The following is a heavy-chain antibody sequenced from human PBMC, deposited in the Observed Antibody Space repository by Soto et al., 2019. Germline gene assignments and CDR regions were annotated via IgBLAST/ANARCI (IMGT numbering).Heavy chain of an antibody. CDR3: ARAHTRTLLGRVTSYYFDY. D-gene: IGHD5-18*01. J-gene: IGHJ4*02. CDR1: GGSISSYY. Sequence: QVQLQESGPGLVKPSETLSLTCTVSGGSISSYYWSWIRQPPGKGLEWIGYIYYSGSTNYNPSLKRRVTISVDTSNNQFSLKLSSVTAADTAVYYCARAHTRTLLGRVTSYYFDYWGQGTLVTVSS. CDR2: IYYSGST. V-gene: IGHV4-59*01.